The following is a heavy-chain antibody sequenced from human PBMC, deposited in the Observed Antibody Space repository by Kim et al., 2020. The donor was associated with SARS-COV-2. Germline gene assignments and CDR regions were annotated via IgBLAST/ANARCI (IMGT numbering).Heavy chain of an antibody. V-gene: IGHV1-46*01. D-gene: IGHD4-17*01. Sequence: ASVKVSCKASGYTFTSYYMHWVRQAPGQGLEWMGIINPSGGSTSYAQKFQGRVTMTRDTSTSTVYMELSSLRSEDTAVYYCARDQADYGDYVDPDAFDIWGQGTMVTVSS. CDR1: GYTFTSYY. CDR3: ARDQADYGDYVDPDAFDI. J-gene: IGHJ3*02. CDR2: INPSGGST.